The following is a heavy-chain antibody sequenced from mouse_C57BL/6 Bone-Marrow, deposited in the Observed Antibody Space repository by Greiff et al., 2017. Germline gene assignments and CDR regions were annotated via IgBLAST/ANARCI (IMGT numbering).Heavy chain of an antibody. CDR1: GYTFTDYE. D-gene: IGHD2-1*01. J-gene: IGHJ4*01. V-gene: IGHV1-15*01. CDR2: IDPETGGT. Sequence: QFHVKQSGAELVRPGASVTLSCKASGYTFTDYEMHWVKQTPVHGLEWIGAIDPETGGTAYNQKFKGKAILTADKSSSTAYMELRSLTSEDSAVYYCTIYYGKGDYAMDYWGQGTSVTVSS. CDR3: TIYYGKGDYAMDY.